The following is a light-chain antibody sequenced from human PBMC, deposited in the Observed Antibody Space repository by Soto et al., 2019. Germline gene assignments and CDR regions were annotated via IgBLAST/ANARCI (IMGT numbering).Light chain of an antibody. Sequence: EIVLTQSPATLSLSPGERATLSCRASQSVSSYLAWYQQKPGQAPRLLIYDASNRATGIPARFSGSGSGTDFTLTISSLEPADFAVYYCQQRINWPALTFGGGTKVEIK. CDR3: QQRINWPALT. CDR2: DAS. J-gene: IGKJ4*01. CDR1: QSVSSY. V-gene: IGKV3-11*01.